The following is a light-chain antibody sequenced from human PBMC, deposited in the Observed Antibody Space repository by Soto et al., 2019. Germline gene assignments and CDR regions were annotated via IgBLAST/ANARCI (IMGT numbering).Light chain of an antibody. J-gene: IGLJ2*01. Sequence: QSALTQPASVSGSPGQSITISCTGTSSDIGGYNYVSWYQQHPGKAPKLMIYEVSNRPSGVSNRFSGSKSGNTASLTISGLQAEDEADDYCSSHTGSGTVLFGGGTKLTVL. V-gene: IGLV2-14*01. CDR3: SSHTGSGTVL. CDR1: SSDIGGYNY. CDR2: EVS.